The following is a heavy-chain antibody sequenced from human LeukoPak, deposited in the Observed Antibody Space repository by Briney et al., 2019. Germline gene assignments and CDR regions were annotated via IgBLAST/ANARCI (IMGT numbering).Heavy chain of an antibody. V-gene: IGHV3-53*01. J-gene: IGHJ4*02. CDR1: GFTFSSYS. CDR2: IYSGGST. CDR3: ARDITGVDY. D-gene: IGHD7-27*01. Sequence: GGSLRLSCAASGFTFSSYSMNWVRQAPGKGLEWVSVIYSGGSTYYADSVKGRFTISRDNSKNTLYLQMNSLRAEDTAVYYCARDITGVDYWGQGTLVTVSS.